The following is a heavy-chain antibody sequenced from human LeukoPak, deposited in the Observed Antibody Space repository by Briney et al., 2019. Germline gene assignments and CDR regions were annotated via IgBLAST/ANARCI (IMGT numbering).Heavy chain of an antibody. CDR3: AAEWGSGSGSYRDY. CDR2: IVVGSGNT. J-gene: IGHJ4*02. Sequence: VASVKVSCKASGFTFTSSAMQWVRQARGQRLEWIGWIVVGSGNTNYAQKFQERVTITRDMSTSTAYMELSSLRSEDTAVYYCAAEWGSGSGSYRDYWGQGTLVTVSS. V-gene: IGHV1-58*02. CDR1: GFTFTSSA. D-gene: IGHD3-10*01.